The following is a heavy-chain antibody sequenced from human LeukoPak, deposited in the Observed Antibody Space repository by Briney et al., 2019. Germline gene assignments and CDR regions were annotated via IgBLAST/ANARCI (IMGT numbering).Heavy chain of an antibody. V-gene: IGHV1-2*02. J-gene: IGHJ4*02. Sequence: ASVKVSCKASGYTFTSYDINWVRQATGQGLEWMGWINPNSGDTNYAPKFQGRVTMTRDTSISTAYMELSRLRSDDTAVYYCARRENDYWGQGTLVTVSS. CDR1: GYTFTSYD. CDR3: ARRENDY. CDR2: INPNSGDT.